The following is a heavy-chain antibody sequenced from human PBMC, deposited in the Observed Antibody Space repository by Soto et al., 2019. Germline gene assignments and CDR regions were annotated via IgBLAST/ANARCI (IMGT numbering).Heavy chain of an antibody. V-gene: IGHV4-34*01. Sequence: PSETLSLTCAVYGGSFSGYYWSWIRQPPGKGLEWIGEINHSGSTNYNPSLKSRVTISVDTSKNQFSLKLSSVTAADTAVYYCARGTTYYDSTYWGQGTLVTVSS. CDR2: INHSGST. CDR3: ARGTTYYDSTY. CDR1: GGSFSGYY. D-gene: IGHD3-22*01. J-gene: IGHJ4*02.